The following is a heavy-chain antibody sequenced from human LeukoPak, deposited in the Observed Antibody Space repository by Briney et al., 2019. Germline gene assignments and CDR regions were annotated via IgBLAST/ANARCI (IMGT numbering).Heavy chain of an antibody. V-gene: IGHV4-34*01. Sequence: SETLSLTCAVYGGSFSGYYWSWIRQPPGKGLEWIGEINHSGSTNYNPSLKSRVTVSVDTSKNQFSLKLTSVTAADTAVYYCARAQFRSGYQGIFDYWGQGTLVTVSS. J-gene: IGHJ4*02. CDR2: INHSGST. CDR1: GGSFSGYY. CDR3: ARAQFRSGYQGIFDY. D-gene: IGHD3-3*01.